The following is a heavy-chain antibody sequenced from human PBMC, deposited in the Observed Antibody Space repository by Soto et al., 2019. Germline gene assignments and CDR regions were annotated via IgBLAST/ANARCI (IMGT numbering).Heavy chain of an antibody. CDR1: GGSISSYY. Sequence: QVQLQESGPGLVKPSETLSLTCTVSGGSISSYYWSWIRQPAGKGLEWIGRIYTSGSTNYNPSLKSRVTMSVDTSKNQFSLQLSSVTAADTAVYYCARDLDSSSWYGGVYYYYGMDVWGQGTTVTVSS. CDR3: ARDLDSSSWYGGVYYYYGMDV. D-gene: IGHD6-13*01. V-gene: IGHV4-4*07. CDR2: IYTSGST. J-gene: IGHJ6*02.